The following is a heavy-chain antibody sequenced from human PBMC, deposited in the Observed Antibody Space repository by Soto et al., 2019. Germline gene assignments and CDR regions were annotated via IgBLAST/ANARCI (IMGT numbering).Heavy chain of an antibody. CDR2: IYHSGTT. D-gene: IGHD6-13*01. Sequence: QVQLQESGPGLVELSGTLSLTCAVSGASISTTAWWSWVRQPPGKGLEWIGEIYHSGTTNCDPSLKSRVTISLDKSKSQFSLTLTSVTAADTAVYYCAIPGAGDFDYWGRGTLVTVSS. CDR1: GASISTTAW. CDR3: AIPGAGDFDY. V-gene: IGHV4-4*02. J-gene: IGHJ4*02.